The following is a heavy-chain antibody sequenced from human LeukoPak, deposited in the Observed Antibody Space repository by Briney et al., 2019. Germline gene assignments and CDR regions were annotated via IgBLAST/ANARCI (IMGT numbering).Heavy chain of an antibody. V-gene: IGHV3-23*01. D-gene: IGHD6-13*01. J-gene: IGHJ4*02. CDR1: GFTFSSYA. Sequence: PGGSLRLSCATSGFTFSSYAMSWVRQAPGKGLEWVSSISGSGGNTYYADSVKGRFTISRDNAKNSLYLQMNSLRAEDTAVYYCARPGIAGFFDYWGQGTLVTVSS. CDR2: ISGSGGNT. CDR3: ARPGIAGFFDY.